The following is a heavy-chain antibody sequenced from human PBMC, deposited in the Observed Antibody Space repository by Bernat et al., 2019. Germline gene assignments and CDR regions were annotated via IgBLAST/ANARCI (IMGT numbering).Heavy chain of an antibody. CDR1: GFTFSTYG. V-gene: IGHV3-30*18. J-gene: IGHJ6*02. Sequence: QVQLVESGGGVVQPGGSLRLSCAASGFTFSTYGMHWVRQAPGKGLEWVAAILYDGSNKYYADSVKGRFTISRDNSKNTLYLQMNSLRVEDTAVYYCANLDTAVGGMDVWGQGTTVTVSS. CDR2: ILYDGSNK. CDR3: ANLDTAVGGMDV. D-gene: IGHD5-18*01.